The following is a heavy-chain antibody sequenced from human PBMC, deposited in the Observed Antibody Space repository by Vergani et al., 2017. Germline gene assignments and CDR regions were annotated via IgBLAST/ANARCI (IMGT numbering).Heavy chain of an antibody. Sequence: EVQLVESGGGLVQPGGSLRLSCAASGFTFSSYAMSWVRQAPGKGLEWVSAISGSGGSTYYADSVKGRFTISRDNSKNTLYLQMNSLRAEDTAVYYCARDADYDSSGYYPPFYYYYGMDVWGQGTTVTVSS. CDR3: ARDADYDSSGYYPPFYYYYGMDV. CDR1: GFTFSSYA. D-gene: IGHD3-22*01. V-gene: IGHV3-23*04. CDR2: ISGSGGST. J-gene: IGHJ6*02.